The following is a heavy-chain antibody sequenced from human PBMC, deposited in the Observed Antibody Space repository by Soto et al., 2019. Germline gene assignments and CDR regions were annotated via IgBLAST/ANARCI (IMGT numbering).Heavy chain of an antibody. Sequence: SETLSLTCTVSGGSVSSSSYYWGWVRQPPGKGLEWIGCIYYSGSTNYNPSLKSRVTISVDTSKNQFSLKLSSVTAADTAVYYCASGYYDSSGYLKSYYFDYWGQGTLVTVSS. J-gene: IGHJ4*02. D-gene: IGHD3-22*01. CDR3: ASGYYDSSGYLKSYYFDY. CDR2: IYYSGST. CDR1: GGSVSSSSYY. V-gene: IGHV4-61*01.